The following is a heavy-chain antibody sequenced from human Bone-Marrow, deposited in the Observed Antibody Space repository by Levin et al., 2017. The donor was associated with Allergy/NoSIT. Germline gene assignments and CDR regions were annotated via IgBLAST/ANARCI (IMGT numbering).Heavy chain of an antibody. D-gene: IGHD5-12*01. CDR3: ARSDYSGYDFFFHY. V-gene: IGHV4-30-2*01. CDR2: MYHSGGT. J-gene: IGHJ4*02. Sequence: SETLSLTCAVSGGSISSGGNSWSWIRQPPGKGLEWIGYMYHSGGTYYNPSLKSRVTISVDRSKNQFSLKLTSVTAADTAVYFCARSDYSGYDFFFHYWGQGTLVTVSS. CDR1: GGSISSGGNS.